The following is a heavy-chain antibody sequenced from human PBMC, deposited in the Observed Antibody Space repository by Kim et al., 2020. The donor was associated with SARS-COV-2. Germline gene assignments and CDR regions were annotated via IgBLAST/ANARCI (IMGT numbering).Heavy chain of an antibody. CDR2: A. D-gene: IGHD4-17*01. V-gene: IGHV1-69*04. J-gene: IGHJ4*02. CDR3: ASDHDYGGNPDY. Sequence: ANSAQKFQSRVTITADKSTSTAYMELSSLGSEDTAVYYCASDHDYGGNPDYWGQGTLVTVSS.